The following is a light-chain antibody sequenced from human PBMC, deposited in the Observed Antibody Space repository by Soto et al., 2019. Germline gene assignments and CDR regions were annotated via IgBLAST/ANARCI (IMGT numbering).Light chain of an antibody. CDR3: QQSDSTPIT. CDR2: DAS. V-gene: IGKV1-39*01. CDR1: ESISYF. J-gene: IGKJ4*01. Sequence: DIQMTQSPSSLSASVGDRVTVTCRASESISYFLNWYQQKPGKAPKLLIYDASTLQTGVPSRFSGSGSGTDFTLTISSLQPEDFATYYCQQSDSTPITFGGGTKVEIK.